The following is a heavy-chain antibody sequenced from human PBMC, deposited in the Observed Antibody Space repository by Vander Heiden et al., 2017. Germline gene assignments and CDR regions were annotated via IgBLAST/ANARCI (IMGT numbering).Heavy chain of an antibody. J-gene: IGHJ4*02. CDR2: INPSGGST. Sequence: QVQLVQSGAEVKKPGASVKVSCKASGYTFTSYYMHWVRQAPGQGLEWMGIINPSGGSTSYAQKFQGRVTMTRDTSTSTVYMGLSSLRSEDTAVYYCAISDYYDTLDYWGQGTLVTVSS. V-gene: IGHV1-46*03. CDR3: AISDYYDTLDY. CDR1: GYTFTSYY. D-gene: IGHD3-22*01.